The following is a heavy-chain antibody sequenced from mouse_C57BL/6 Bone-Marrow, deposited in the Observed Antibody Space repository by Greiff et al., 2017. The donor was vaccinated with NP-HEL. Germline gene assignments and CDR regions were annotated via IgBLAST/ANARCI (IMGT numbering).Heavy chain of an antibody. CDR2: IDPETGGT. Sequence: LVESGAELVRPGASVTLSCKASGYTFTDYEMHWVKQTPVHGLEWIGAIDPETGGTAYNQKFKGKAILTADKSSSTAYMELRSLTSEDSAVYYCTRREGNYDYAMDYWGQGTSVTVSS. CDR3: TRREGNYDYAMDY. V-gene: IGHV1-15*01. CDR1: GYTFTDYE. J-gene: IGHJ4*01. D-gene: IGHD2-1*01.